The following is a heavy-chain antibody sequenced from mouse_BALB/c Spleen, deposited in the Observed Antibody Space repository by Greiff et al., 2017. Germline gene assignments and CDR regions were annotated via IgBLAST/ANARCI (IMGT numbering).Heavy chain of an antibody. J-gene: IGHJ3*01. CDR3: ARLGRWFAY. CDR2: INPSTGGT. CDR1: GYSFTDYY. D-gene: IGHD4-1*01. Sequence: VQLKQSGPELVKTGASVKISCKASGYSFTDYYMHWVKQSPEKSFEWIGEINPSTGGTSYNQKFKGKATLTVDKSSSTAYMQLKSLTSEDSAVYYCARLGRWFAYWGQGTLVTVSA. V-gene: IGHV1-42*01.